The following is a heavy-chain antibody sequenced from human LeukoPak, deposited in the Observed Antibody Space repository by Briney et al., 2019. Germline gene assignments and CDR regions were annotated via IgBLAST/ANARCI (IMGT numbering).Heavy chain of an antibody. V-gene: IGHV3-7*01. CDR2: IKHDGSEE. CDR3: VRALGSSSADY. D-gene: IGHD6-6*01. J-gene: IGHJ4*02. CDR1: GFTFTNYW. Sequence: GGSLRLSCAASGFTFTNYWMSWVRQAPGKGLEWVANIKHDGSEEYYVDSVEGRFTISRDNAENSLSLQMNSLRGEDTAVYYCVRALGSSSADYWGQGTLVTVSS.